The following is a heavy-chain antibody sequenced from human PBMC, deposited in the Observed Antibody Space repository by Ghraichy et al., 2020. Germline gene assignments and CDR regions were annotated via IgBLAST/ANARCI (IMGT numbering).Heavy chain of an antibody. CDR3: ARDRRNKERSGSYYKNYYYSMYYMDV. CDR1: GGSISSYY. J-gene: IGHJ6*03. V-gene: IGHV4-59*01. CDR2: IYYSGST. D-gene: IGHD3-10*01. Sequence: SETLSLTCTVSGGSISSYYWSWIRQPPGKGLEWIGYIYYSGSTNYNPSLKSRVTISVDTSKNQFSLKLSSVTAADTAVYYCARDRRNKERSGSYYKNYYYSMYYMDVWGKGTTVTVSS.